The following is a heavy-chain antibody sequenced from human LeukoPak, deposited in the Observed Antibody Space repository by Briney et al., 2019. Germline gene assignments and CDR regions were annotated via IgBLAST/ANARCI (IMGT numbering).Heavy chain of an antibody. J-gene: IGHJ5*02. V-gene: IGHV3-7*01. CDR3: ATIGAHNWFDP. Sequence: GGSLRLSCAASGFTFSSYWMSWVRQAPGKGLEWVANIKQDGSEKYYVDSVKGRFTISRDNAKNSLYLQMNSLRAEDTAVYYCATIGAHNWFDPWGQGTLVTVSS. CDR1: GFTFSSYW. CDR2: IKQDGSEK. D-gene: IGHD3-16*01.